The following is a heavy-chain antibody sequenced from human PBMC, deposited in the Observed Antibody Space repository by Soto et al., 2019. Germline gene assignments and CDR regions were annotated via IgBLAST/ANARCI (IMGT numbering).Heavy chain of an antibody. CDR2: ISSSTTHI. D-gene: IGHD2-2*01. Sequence: GGSLRLSCAASGFTFSNYNMNWVRQAPGQGLEWVSSISSSTTHIYYADSVKGRFTISRDNAKNSLYLQMNGLRAEDTAVYYCARDGPSFCSSTSCYVGKDYWGQGT. V-gene: IGHV3-21*01. CDR3: ARDGPSFCSSTSCYVGKDY. J-gene: IGHJ4*02. CDR1: GFTFSNYN.